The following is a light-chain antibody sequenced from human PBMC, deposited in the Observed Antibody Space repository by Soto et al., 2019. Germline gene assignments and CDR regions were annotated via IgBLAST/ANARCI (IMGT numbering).Light chain of an antibody. CDR1: QTISSY. J-gene: IGKJ5*01. V-gene: IGKV3-11*01. CDR3: QQRSKWPLT. Sequence: PGERATLSCRASQTISSYLVWYQQKPGQAPRHLIYDTSNRATGIPARFSGSGSGTDFTLTISSLEPEDFAVYYCQQRSKWPLTFGQGTRLEIK. CDR2: DTS.